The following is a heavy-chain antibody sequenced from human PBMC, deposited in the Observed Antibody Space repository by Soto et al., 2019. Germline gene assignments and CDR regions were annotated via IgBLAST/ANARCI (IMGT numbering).Heavy chain of an antibody. CDR1: GGSFSGYY. CDR2: INHSGST. CDR3: ARYRHDYSKRGIS. J-gene: IGHJ5*02. Sequence: SETLSLTCAVYGGSFSGYYWSWIRQPPGKGLEWIGEINHSGSTNYNPSLKSRVTISVDTSKNQFSLKLSSVTAADTAVYYCARYRHDYSKRGISWGQGTLVTVSS. V-gene: IGHV4-34*01. D-gene: IGHD4-4*01.